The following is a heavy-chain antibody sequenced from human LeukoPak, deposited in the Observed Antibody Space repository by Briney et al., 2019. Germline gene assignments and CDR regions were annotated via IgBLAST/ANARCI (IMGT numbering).Heavy chain of an antibody. D-gene: IGHD2-15*01. CDR2: IYSGGST. V-gene: IGHV3-66*01. J-gene: IGHJ4*02. CDR1: GFTVSSNY. Sequence: GGSLRLSCAASGFTVSSNYMSWVRQAPGKGLEWVSVIYSGGSTYYADSVKGRFTISRDNSKNTLYLQMNSLGAEDTAVYYCARDVLPYCSGGSCTIDYWGQGTLVTVSS. CDR3: ARDVLPYCSGGSCTIDY.